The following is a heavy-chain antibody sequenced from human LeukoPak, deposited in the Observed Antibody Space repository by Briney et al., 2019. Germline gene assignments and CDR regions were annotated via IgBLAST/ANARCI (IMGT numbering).Heavy chain of an antibody. CDR1: GGSISSSSYY. V-gene: IGHV4-39*01. J-gene: IGHJ4*02. CDR2: INYSRST. D-gene: IGHD2-2*01. CDR3: ARGVPGYYFDY. Sequence: KSSETLSLTCTVSGGSISSSSYYWGWLRQPPGKGLEWIGSINYSRSTYYNPSLQSRVTISVDTSKNQFSLKLSSVTAADAAVYYCARGVPGYYFDYWGQGTLVTVSS.